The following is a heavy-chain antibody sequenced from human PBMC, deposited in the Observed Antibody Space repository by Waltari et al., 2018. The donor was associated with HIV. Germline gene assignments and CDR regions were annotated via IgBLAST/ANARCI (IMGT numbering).Heavy chain of an antibody. J-gene: IGHJ4*02. CDR1: GFTFSSYA. CDR2: ISGSGGST. CDR3: ADSLAHPGIGTYYDILTGYSTFPRGGY. V-gene: IGHV3-23*01. Sequence: VQPGGSLRLSCAASGFTFSSYAMSWVRQAPGKGLEWVSAISGSGGSTYYADSVKGRFTISRDNSKNTLYLQMNSLRAEDTAVYYCADSLAHPGIGTYYDILTGYSTFPRGGYWGQGTLVTVSS. D-gene: IGHD3-9*01.